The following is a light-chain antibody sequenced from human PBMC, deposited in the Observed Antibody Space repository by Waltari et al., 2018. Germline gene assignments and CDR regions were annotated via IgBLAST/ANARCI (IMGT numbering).Light chain of an antibody. J-gene: IGLJ2*01. CDR2: EVS. CDR1: SSDIGDYNF. Sequence: QSALTQPPSASGYPGQSVTISCTGTSSDIGDYNFVSWYQQHPGKAPKLMIYEVSKRPSGVPDRFSGSKSGYTASLTVSGLQAEDEAEYYCSSYGGRNNLIFGGGTKLTVL. V-gene: IGLV2-8*01. CDR3: SSYGGRNNLI.